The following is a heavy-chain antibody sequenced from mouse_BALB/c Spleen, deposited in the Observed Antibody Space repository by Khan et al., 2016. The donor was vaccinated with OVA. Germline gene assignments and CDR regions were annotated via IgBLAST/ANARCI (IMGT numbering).Heavy chain of an antibody. V-gene: IGHV2-9*02. Sequence: QVQLKESGHGLVAPSQSLSITCTVSGFSLTSYGVHWVRQPPGKGLEWLGIIWAGGSTNYNSALMSRLSISKDNSKSQVFVKMISLQTDDTAMYYCARDHGNTYEYFDYWGQGTTLTVSS. D-gene: IGHD1-1*01. J-gene: IGHJ2*01. CDR3: ARDHGNTYEYFDY. CDR1: GFSLTSYG. CDR2: IWAGGST.